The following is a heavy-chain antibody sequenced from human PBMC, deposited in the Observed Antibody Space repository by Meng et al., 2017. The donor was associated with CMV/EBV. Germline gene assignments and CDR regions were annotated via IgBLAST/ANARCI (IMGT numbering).Heavy chain of an antibody. J-gene: IGHJ1*01. CDR2: INHSGSA. V-gene: IGHV4-34*01. CDR1: GGSFSSYY. D-gene: IGHD4-17*01. CDR3: ARDPYGTTVTTGDFQH. Sequence: GSLRLSCAVYGGSFSSYYWSWIRQPPGKGLEWIGEINHSGSANYNPSLKSRVSISVDTSKNQFSLKLSSVTAADTAVYYCARDPYGTTVTTGDFQHWGQGTLVTVSS.